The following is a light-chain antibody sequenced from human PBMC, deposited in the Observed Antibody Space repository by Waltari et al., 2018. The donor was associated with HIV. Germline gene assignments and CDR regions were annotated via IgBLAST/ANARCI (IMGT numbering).Light chain of an antibody. CDR3: SSYAGSSMSYA. V-gene: IGLV2-8*01. Sequence: QSALTQPPSASGSPGQSVSISCTGASSDVGAFKYVSWYQQHPGKAPKLLIYDVTKPPSGVPDRFSCSKSGNTAFLTVFGLQAEDEAHYFCSSYAGSSMSYAFGTGTKVTVL. CDR1: SSDVGAFKY. CDR2: DVT. J-gene: IGLJ1*01.